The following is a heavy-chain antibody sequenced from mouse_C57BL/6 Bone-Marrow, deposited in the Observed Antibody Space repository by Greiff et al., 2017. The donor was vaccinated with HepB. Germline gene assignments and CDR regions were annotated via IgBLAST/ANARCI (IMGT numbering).Heavy chain of an antibody. Sequence: EVQLVESGGGLVQPKGSLKLSCAASGFSFNTYAMNWVRQAPGKGLEWVARIRSKSNNYATYYADSVKDRFTISRDDSESMIYLQMNNLKTEDTAMYYCVRHESSYDYEDYYAMDYWGQGTSVTVSS. V-gene: IGHV10-1*01. CDR1: GFSFNTYA. J-gene: IGHJ4*01. CDR3: VRHESSYDYEDYYAMDY. CDR2: IRSKSNNYAT. D-gene: IGHD2-4*01.